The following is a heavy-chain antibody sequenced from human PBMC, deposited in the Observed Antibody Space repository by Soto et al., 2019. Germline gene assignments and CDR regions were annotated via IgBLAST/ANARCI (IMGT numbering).Heavy chain of an antibody. CDR2: IIPILGIA. D-gene: IGHD2-2*01. V-gene: IGHV1-69*02. CDR1: GGTFSSYT. Sequence: QVQLVQSGAEVKKPGSSVKASCKASGGTFSSYTISWVRQAPGQGLEWMGRIIPILGIANYAQKFQGRVTITADKATSTAYMELRSLRSEDTAVYYCARGIVVVPAAIAGAFDIWGQGTMVTVSS. CDR3: ARGIVVVPAAIAGAFDI. J-gene: IGHJ3*02.